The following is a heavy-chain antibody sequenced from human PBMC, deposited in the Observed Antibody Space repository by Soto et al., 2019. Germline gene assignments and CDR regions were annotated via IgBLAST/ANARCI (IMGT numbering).Heavy chain of an antibody. D-gene: IGHD2-2*01. Sequence: PATLSLTCTFFGDSISSYYWSWIRQPAGKGLEWIGRMYTSGTTDSSPSLKSRVTMSVDTSKNQFSLKLNSVTAADTAVYYCARDKIKDVVLVQPDRPSYYYGMDLWGQGTTVTVSS. CDR2: MYTSGTT. CDR3: ARDKIKDVVLVQPDRPSYYYGMDL. CDR1: GDSISSYY. V-gene: IGHV4-4*07. J-gene: IGHJ6*02.